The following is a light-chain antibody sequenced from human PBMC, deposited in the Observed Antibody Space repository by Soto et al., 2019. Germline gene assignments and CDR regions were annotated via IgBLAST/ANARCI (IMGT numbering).Light chain of an antibody. J-gene: IGKJ1*01. V-gene: IGKV1-27*01. CDR2: AAS. CDR3: PKYNRAPWT. Sequence: DIQMTHYPSSLSASVGDRVTITCLSSQGINNYLAWYQQKPGKVPKLLIYAASTLQSAFTSRCSGSVSGADFSVSISSVHREGVATCCCPKYNRAPWTFGEGNRV. CDR1: QGINNY.